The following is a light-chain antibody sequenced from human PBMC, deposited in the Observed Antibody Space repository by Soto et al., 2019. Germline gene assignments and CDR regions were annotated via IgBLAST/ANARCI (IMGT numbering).Light chain of an antibody. V-gene: IGKV3-11*01. CDR2: DAY. CDR1: QSVNIY. Sequence: EIVLTQSPATLSLSPGERATLSCRASQSVNIYLAWYQQKPGQAPRLLIYDAYSRATGIPDRFSGSGSGTDFTLTIRSLEPEDSAVYYXXXXHMWPITFGQGTRLEIK. J-gene: IGKJ5*01. CDR3: XXXHMWPIT.